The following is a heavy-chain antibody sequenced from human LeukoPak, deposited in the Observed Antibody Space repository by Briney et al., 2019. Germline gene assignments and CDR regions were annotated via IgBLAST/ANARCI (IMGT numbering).Heavy chain of an antibody. CDR1: GFTFSSYW. Sequence: PGGSLRLSCAASGFTFSSYWMSWVRQAPGKGLEWVANIKQDGSEKYYVDSVKGRFTISRDNSDNTLYLQMNSLRAEDTAVYYCARAADLGDFDYWGQGTLVTVSS. J-gene: IGHJ4*02. CDR2: IKQDGSEK. V-gene: IGHV3-7*01. CDR3: ARAADLGDFDY.